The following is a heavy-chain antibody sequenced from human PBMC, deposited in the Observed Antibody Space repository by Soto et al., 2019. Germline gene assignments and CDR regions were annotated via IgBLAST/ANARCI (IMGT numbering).Heavy chain of an antibody. CDR1: GGSVSNSNYY. J-gene: IGHJ4*02. V-gene: IGHV4-39*01. Sequence: SETLSLTCTVSGGSVSNSNYYWGWIRPSPGQGLEWIGSVYYGGGSYAKCAFISRVTIFVETSKNQFSLNLIAFTASATAVFYWGMQDTAELTQVSFDYWGPGGLVTGSS. D-gene: IGHD5-18*01. CDR3: GMQDTAELTQVSFDY. CDR2: VYYGGGS.